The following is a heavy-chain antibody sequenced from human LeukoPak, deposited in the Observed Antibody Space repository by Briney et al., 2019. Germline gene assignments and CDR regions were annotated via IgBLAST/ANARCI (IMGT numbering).Heavy chain of an antibody. V-gene: IGHV3-33*06. J-gene: IGHJ5*02. CDR1: GFTFSSYG. D-gene: IGHD7-27*01. Sequence: GXSLRLSCAASGFTFSSYGMHWVRQAPGKGLEWVAAIWYDGNNKTYADSVKGGFTISRENSKKKLHLQMNSLRDEDTAVYYCAKDLTGDQNWIDPWGQGTLVTVSS. CDR2: IWYDGNNK. CDR3: AKDLTGDQNWIDP.